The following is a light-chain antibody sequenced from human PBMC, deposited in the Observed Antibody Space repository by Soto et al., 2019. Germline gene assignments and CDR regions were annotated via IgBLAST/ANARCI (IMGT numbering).Light chain of an antibody. CDR3: SSYTSTPSRV. CDR2: DVS. V-gene: IGLV2-14*01. CDR1: SSDVGGYNF. Sequence: QSALTQPASVSGSPGQSITISCTGTSSDVGGYNFVSWYQQHPGKAPKLVIYDVSNRPSGVSNRFSASKSGNTASLTISGIQAEDEADYYCSSYTSTPSRVFGTGTKLTVL. J-gene: IGLJ1*01.